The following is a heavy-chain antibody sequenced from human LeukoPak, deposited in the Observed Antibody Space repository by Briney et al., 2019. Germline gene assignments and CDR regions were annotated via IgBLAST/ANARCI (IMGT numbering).Heavy chain of an antibody. V-gene: IGHV1-18*01. Sequence: ASVKVSCKASGYTFTSYGISWVRQAPGQGLEWLGWISASNGNTNYAQKFRDRVTMSTDTSTGTAYLDVRSLTSDDTAVYYCVRDHSNWNYAPDFWGQGTLVIVSS. CDR3: VRDHSNWNYAPDF. J-gene: IGHJ4*02. D-gene: IGHD1-7*01. CDR1: GYTFTSYG. CDR2: ISASNGNT.